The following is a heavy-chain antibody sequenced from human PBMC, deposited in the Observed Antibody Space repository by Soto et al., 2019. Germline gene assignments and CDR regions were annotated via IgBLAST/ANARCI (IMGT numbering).Heavy chain of an antibody. V-gene: IGHV4-59*01. CDR1: GGSIRSYY. D-gene: IGHD5-18*01. Sequence: SETLSLTCTVSGGSIRSYYWTWIRQPPGKGLEWLGYILYSGSTFYNPSLKSRVTISIHTSKSQFSLQLTSVTAADTAVHYCARGAADTAMVDSWGQGTLVTVSS. J-gene: IGHJ4*02. CDR3: ARGAADTAMVDS. CDR2: ILYSGST.